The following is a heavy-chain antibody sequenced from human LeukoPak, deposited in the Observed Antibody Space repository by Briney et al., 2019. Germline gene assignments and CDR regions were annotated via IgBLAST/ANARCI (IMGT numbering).Heavy chain of an antibody. CDR1: GFTFSNPW. Sequence: GGALRLSCAASGFTFSNPWMSWVRDAPGKGREWVGRIKSKTDGGTTDYAAPVKGRFTISRDESTNTLYLQMNSLKTADTAADYCTTYDSSGYYAFDIWDQGTMVTVSS. V-gene: IGHV3-15*01. CDR2: IKSKTDGGTT. CDR3: TTYDSSGYYAFDI. D-gene: IGHD3-22*01. J-gene: IGHJ3*02.